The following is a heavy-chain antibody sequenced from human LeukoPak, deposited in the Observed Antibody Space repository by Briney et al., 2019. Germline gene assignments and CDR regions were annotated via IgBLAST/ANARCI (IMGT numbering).Heavy chain of an antibody. V-gene: IGHV1-2*04. CDR1: GYTFTGYY. CDR2: INPNSGGT. J-gene: IGHJ4*02. D-gene: IGHD3-16*02. Sequence: GASVKVSCMASGYTFTGYYMHWVRQAPGQGLEWMGRINPNSGGTNYAQKFQGWVTMTRDTSISTAYMELSRLRSDDTAVYYCARGYYVWGSYRVFDFDYWGQGTLVTVSS. CDR3: ARGYYVWGSYRVFDFDY.